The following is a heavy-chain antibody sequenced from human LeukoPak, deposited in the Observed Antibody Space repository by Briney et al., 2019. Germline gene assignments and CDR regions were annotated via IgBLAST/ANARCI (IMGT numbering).Heavy chain of an antibody. CDR2: ISYDGNTK. J-gene: IGHJ6*02. Sequence: GGSLRLSCEASRFIFTSYAMHWVRQDPGKGLEWVAVISYDGNTKYYSDSVKGRFTISRDSSKNTLHLQMNSLRADDTAVYYCARVVASNGMDVWGQGTTVTVSS. D-gene: IGHD2-15*01. V-gene: IGHV3-30-3*01. CDR3: ARVVASNGMDV. CDR1: RFIFTSYA.